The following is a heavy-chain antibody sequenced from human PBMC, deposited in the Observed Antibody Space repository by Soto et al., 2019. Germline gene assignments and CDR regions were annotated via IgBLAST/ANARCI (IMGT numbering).Heavy chain of an antibody. CDR2: MNPNRGNT. CDR3: AGGTSYYEGWSGDKP. Sequence: QVQLVQSGAEVKKPGASVKVSCKASGYTFTSYDINWVRQATGQGLEWMGWMNPNRGNTGYAQKSQGRDSRSRNTSRSTAHMELSSLRSEDTAVDDGAGGTSYYEGWSGDKPWGQGTLVTAPS. CDR1: GYTFTSYD. J-gene: IGHJ5*02. D-gene: IGHD3-3*01. V-gene: IGHV1-8*01.